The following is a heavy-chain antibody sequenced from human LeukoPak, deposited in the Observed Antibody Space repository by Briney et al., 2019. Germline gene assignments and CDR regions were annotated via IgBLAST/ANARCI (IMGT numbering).Heavy chain of an antibody. CDR2: INSDGTLT. Sequence: GGSLSLSCAASGFAFRSTWMHWVRQVPGEGLVWVSRINSDGTLTTNADSVKGRFTISRDNSKNTLYLQMNSLRAEDTAVYYCAKGILYGGGSSWFDYYMDVWGKGTTVTVSS. CDR1: GFAFRSTW. CDR3: AKGILYGGGSSWFDYYMDV. J-gene: IGHJ6*03. D-gene: IGHD6-13*01. V-gene: IGHV3-74*01.